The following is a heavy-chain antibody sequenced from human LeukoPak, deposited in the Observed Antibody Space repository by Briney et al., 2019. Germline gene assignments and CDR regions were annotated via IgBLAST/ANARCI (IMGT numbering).Heavy chain of an antibody. V-gene: IGHV3-23*01. CDR3: AKVGYCSATSCPLDF. CDR2: TSGSGGNT. D-gene: IGHD2-2*03. J-gene: IGHJ4*02. CDR1: GFTFRNYA. Sequence: GGSLRLSCAASGFTFRNYAINWVRQAPGKGLEWVSVTSGSGGNTYYADSVKGRFTISRDNSKDTVYVQMNSLRAEDTAIYYCAKVGYCSATSCPLDFWGQGTLVTVS.